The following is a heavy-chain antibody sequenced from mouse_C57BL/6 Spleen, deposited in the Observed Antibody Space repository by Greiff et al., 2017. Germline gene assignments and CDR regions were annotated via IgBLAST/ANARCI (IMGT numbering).Heavy chain of an antibody. V-gene: IGHV10-1*01. CDR2: IRSKSNNYAT. D-gene: IGHD2-5*01. CDR3: VRHEGPTDYSNYEYYYAMDY. J-gene: IGHJ4*01. CDR1: GFSFNTYA. Sequence: GGGLVQPKGSLKLSCAASGFSFNTYAMNWVRQAPGKGLEWVARIRSKSNNYATYYADSVKDRFTISRDDSESMLYLQMNNLKTEDTAMYYCVRHEGPTDYSNYEYYYAMDYWGQGTSVTVSS.